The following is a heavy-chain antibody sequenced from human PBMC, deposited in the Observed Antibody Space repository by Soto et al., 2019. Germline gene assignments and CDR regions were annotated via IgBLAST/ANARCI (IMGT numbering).Heavy chain of an antibody. CDR2: IYYSGST. V-gene: IGHV4-31*03. D-gene: IGHD6-6*01. CDR3: ARGEYSSSSAFDY. J-gene: IGHJ4*02. Sequence: SETLSLTCTVSGGSISSGGYYWSWIRQHPGKGLEWIGYIYYSGSTYYNPSLKSRVTISVDTSKNQFSLKLSSVTAADTAVYYCARGEYSSSSAFDYWGQGTLVTVSS. CDR1: GGSISSGGYY.